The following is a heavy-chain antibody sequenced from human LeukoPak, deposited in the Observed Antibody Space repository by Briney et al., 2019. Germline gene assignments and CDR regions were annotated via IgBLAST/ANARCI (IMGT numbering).Heavy chain of an antibody. J-gene: IGHJ4*02. D-gene: IGHD3-10*01. CDR1: GFSFSTYW. Sequence: GGSLRLSCVASGFSFSTYWITWVRQAPGKGLEWVANLDPNGSEKNYVDSVKGRFTISRDNSKNTLYLQMNSLRAEDTAVYYCAKGNLYGSGSSVGYFDYWGQGTLVTVSS. CDR2: LDPNGSEK. CDR3: AKGNLYGSGSSVGYFDY. V-gene: IGHV3-7*03.